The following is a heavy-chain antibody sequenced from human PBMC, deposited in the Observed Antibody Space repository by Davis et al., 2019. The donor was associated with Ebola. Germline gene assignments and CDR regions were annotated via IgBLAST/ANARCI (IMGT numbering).Heavy chain of an antibody. D-gene: IGHD3-22*01. CDR1: GFTFSSYA. Sequence: GESLKISCAASGFTFSSYAMSWVRQAPGKGLEWVSAISGSGGSTYYADSVKGRFTISRDNSKNTLYLQMNSLRAEDTAVYYCAKGGRTLRITMIVVVMGFPFDPWGQGTLVTVSS. CDR2: ISGSGGST. V-gene: IGHV3-23*01. J-gene: IGHJ5*02. CDR3: AKGGRTLRITMIVVVMGFPFDP.